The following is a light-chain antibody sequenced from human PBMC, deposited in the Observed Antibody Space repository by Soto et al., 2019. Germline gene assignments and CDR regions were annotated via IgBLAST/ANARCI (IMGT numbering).Light chain of an antibody. CDR1: SSDVGGYNH. CDR3: SSYTSISARV. J-gene: IGLJ1*01. Sequence: QSALTQSASVSGSPGQSITISCTGSSSDVGGYNHVSWYQQHPGTAPKLMISEVTNRPSGVSDRFSGSKSGNTASLTISGLQPEDEADYYCSSYTSISARVFGTGTKVTVL. CDR2: EVT. V-gene: IGLV2-14*01.